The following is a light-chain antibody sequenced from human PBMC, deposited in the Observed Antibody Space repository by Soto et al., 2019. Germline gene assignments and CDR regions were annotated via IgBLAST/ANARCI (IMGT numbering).Light chain of an antibody. V-gene: IGKV1-5*01. Sequence: DIQMTQSPSTLSATAGDRVTITCRASQSISSWLAWYQHKPGKAPKLLIYDASNLDSGVPSRFSGSGSGTEFSLTISNLQPDDCATYYCQQYNEYSKTFGQGTKVDIK. J-gene: IGKJ1*01. CDR3: QQYNEYSKT. CDR2: DAS. CDR1: QSISSW.